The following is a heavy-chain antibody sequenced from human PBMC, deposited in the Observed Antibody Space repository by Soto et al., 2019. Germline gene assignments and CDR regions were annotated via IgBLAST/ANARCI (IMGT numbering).Heavy chain of an antibody. V-gene: IGHV4-31*03. Sequence: SETLSLTCTVSGGSISSGGYYWSWIRQHPEKGLEWIGYIYYSGTAQYSPSFKSRITMSVDTSKSQFSLKMTSLTAADTAIYYCARGFSTDFYGFPNDLFDPPTQRTLVPVSS. CDR3: ARGFSTDFYGFPNDLFDP. CDR1: GGSISSGGYY. CDR2: IYYSGTA. D-gene: IGHD3-9*01. J-gene: IGHJ5*02.